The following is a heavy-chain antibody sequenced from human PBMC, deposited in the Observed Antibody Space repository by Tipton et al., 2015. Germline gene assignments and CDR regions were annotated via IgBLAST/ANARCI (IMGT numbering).Heavy chain of an antibody. CDR3: ARGRRIIRYFDE. V-gene: IGHV4-38-2*01. J-gene: IGHJ4*02. CDR1: AYSISSDYY. CDR2: INHSGNT. D-gene: IGHD3-9*01. Sequence: PGLVKPSETLSLTCAVSAYSISSDYYWNWIRQPPGKGLEWIGEINHSGNTKYNPSFKSRVNISVDASKNHFSLKMKSVTAADTAVYYCARGRRIIRYFDEWGQGSLVTVSS.